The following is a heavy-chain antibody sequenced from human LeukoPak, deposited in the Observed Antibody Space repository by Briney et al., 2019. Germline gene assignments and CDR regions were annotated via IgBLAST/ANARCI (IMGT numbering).Heavy chain of an antibody. Sequence: SETLSLTCAMDEGSFSGYYWSWIRQSPGKGLEWIGEMNGDVNLNESPNYNPSLKSRVTMSVDTSKKQFSLKLSSVTAADTAVYYCARDIVVVPAAAPARAFDIWGQGTMVTVSS. CDR3: ARDIVVVPAAAPARAFDI. D-gene: IGHD2-2*01. J-gene: IGHJ3*02. CDR2: MNGDVNLNESP. V-gene: IGHV4-34*01. CDR1: EGSFSGYY.